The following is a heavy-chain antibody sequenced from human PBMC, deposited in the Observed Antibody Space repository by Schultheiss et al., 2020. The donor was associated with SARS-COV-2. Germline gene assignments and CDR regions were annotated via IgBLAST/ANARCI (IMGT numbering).Heavy chain of an antibody. CDR3: ARGPGYSTRKYYYYYYMDV. CDR1: GGSISSGGYY. Sequence: SETLSLTCTVSGGSISSGGYYWSWIRQHPGKGLEWIGYIHYIGSTYYNPSLKSRVTISVDTSKNQFSLKLSSVTAADTAVYYCARGPGYSTRKYYYYYYMDVWGKGTTVTVSS. D-gene: IGHD4-11*01. J-gene: IGHJ6*03. V-gene: IGHV4-31*03. CDR2: IHYIGST.